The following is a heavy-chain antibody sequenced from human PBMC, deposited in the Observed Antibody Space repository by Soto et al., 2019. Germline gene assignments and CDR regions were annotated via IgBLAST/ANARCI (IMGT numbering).Heavy chain of an antibody. CDR1: GGSISSYY. D-gene: IGHD3-3*01. Sequence: SETLSLTCTVSGGSISSYYWSWIRQPPGKGLEWIGYIYYSGSTNYNPSLKSRVTISVDTSKNQFSLKLSSVTAADTAVYYCARGGNDFWSGLYYYYYYGMDVWGQGTTVTVSS. CDR2: IYYSGST. J-gene: IGHJ6*02. V-gene: IGHV4-59*01. CDR3: ARGGNDFWSGLYYYYYYGMDV.